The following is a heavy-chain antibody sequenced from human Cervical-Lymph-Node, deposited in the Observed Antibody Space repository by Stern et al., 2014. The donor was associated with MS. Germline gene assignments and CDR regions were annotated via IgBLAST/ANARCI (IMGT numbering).Heavy chain of an antibody. CDR3: ARDPGVYSSGWEVAFDY. V-gene: IGHV1-18*01. CDR2: ISAYNGNT. J-gene: IGHJ4*02. Sequence: QMQLVQSGAEVKKPGASVKVSCKASGYTFTSYGISWVRQAPGQGLEWMGWISAYNGNTNYAQKLQGRVTMTTDTSTSTAYMELRSLRSDDTAVYYCARDPGVYSSGWEVAFDYWGQGTLVTVSS. D-gene: IGHD6-19*01. CDR1: GYTFTSYG.